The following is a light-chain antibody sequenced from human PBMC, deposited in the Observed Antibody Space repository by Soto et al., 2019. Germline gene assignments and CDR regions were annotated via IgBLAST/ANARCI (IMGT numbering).Light chain of an antibody. CDR3: LQALQSPKT. V-gene: IGKV2-28*01. CDR2: LGS. Sequence: DIVMTESPLSLHVTPGEPASISCRSSQRLLHSNGYNYLDWYLQKPGQSPQLLLYLGSNRASGVRDRFSSRGSGTDFTLKISRVEAEDVGVYYCLQALQSPKTFGQGTKVEIK. J-gene: IGKJ1*01. CDR1: QRLLHSNGYNY.